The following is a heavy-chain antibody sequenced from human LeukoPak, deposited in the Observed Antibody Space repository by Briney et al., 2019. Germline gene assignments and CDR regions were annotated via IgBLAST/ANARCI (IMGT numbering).Heavy chain of an antibody. D-gene: IGHD3-22*01. CDR2: IYYSGST. CDR3: ARGSDSSGYSTFAY. J-gene: IGHJ4*02. Sequence: SETLSLTCTVSGGSISSYYWSWIRQPPGKGLEWIGYIYYSGSTNYNPSLKSRVTISVDTSKNQFSLKLSSVTAAGTAVYYCARGSDSSGYSTFAYWGQGTLVTVSS. CDR1: GGSISSYY. V-gene: IGHV4-59*01.